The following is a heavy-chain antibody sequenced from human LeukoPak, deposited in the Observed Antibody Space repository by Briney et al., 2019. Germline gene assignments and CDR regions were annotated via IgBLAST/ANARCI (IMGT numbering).Heavy chain of an antibody. Sequence: PGGSLRLSCAASGFTFSSYAMSWVRQAPGKGLEWVSAISGSGGSTYYADSVKGRFTISRDNSKNTLYLQMNSLRAEDTAVYYCANSITMVRGAADYWGQGTLVTVSS. D-gene: IGHD3-10*01. CDR3: ANSITMVRGAADY. V-gene: IGHV3-23*01. CDR1: GFTFSSYA. J-gene: IGHJ4*02. CDR2: ISGSGGST.